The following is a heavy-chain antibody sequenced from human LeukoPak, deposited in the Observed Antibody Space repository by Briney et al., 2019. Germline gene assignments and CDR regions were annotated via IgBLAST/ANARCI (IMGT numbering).Heavy chain of an antibody. D-gene: IGHD2-15*01. CDR3: AHRTEGSSFSAY. CDR1: GFSLSTSGLG. CDR2: IYWDDDK. J-gene: IGHJ4*02. Sequence: SGPTLVNPTQTLTLTYTFSGFSLSTSGLGVGWIRQPPGKALEWLALIYWDDDKRYSPSLKSRLTITKDTSKNQVVLTVTNMDPVDTATYFCAHRTEGSSFSAYWGQGTLVTVSS. V-gene: IGHV2-5*02.